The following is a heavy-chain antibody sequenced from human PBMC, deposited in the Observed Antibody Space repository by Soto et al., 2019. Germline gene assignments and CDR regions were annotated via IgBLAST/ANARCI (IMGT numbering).Heavy chain of an antibody. CDR1: GGSVTNSSYY. CDR2: VYYRGRS. CDR3: VSQRTTVPTQAYFDY. D-gene: IGHD4-17*01. V-gene: IGHV4-39*01. Sequence: SETLSLTCTVSGGSVTNSSYYWGWIRQSPGKGLEWIGSVYYRGRSYSKSSVKSRVTISVGTSKNRFSLSLNSVTASDTAVYFCVSQRTTVPTQAYFDYWGPGALVTVSS. J-gene: IGHJ4*02.